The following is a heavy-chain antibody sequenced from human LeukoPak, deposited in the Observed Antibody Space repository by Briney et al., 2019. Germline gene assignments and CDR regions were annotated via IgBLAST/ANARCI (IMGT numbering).Heavy chain of an antibody. D-gene: IGHD4-17*01. CDR2: ISAFDGNT. CDR1: GYTFTSYG. CDR3: ARVLYGDYGFDY. Sequence: ASVKVSCRASGYTFTSYGFTWVRQAPGQGPEWMGWISAFDGNTNSAQKFQGRVTMTTDTSLSTAYMELRSLTSDDTAVYYCARVLYGDYGFDYWGQGTLVTVSS. J-gene: IGHJ4*02. V-gene: IGHV1-18*01.